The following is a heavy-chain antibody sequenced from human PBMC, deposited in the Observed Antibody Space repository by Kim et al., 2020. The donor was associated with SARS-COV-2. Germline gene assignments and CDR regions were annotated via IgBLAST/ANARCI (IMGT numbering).Heavy chain of an antibody. Sequence: STYYADSGKGRFTISRENSKNTLYLQMNSLRAEDTAVYYCARDLDYYGMDVWGQGTTVTVSS. J-gene: IGHJ6*02. CDR3: ARDLDYYGMDV. V-gene: IGHV3-53*01. CDR2: ST.